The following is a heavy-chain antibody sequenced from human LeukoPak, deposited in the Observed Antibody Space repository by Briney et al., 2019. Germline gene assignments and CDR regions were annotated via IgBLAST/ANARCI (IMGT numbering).Heavy chain of an antibody. CDR1: GYTFTGYY. CDR3: ARAGGCCSGGSCYWDYFDY. V-gene: IGHV1-2*02. D-gene: IGHD2-15*01. CDR2: INPSSGGT. Sequence: GASVKVSCKASGYTFTGYYIHWVRQAPGQGLEWMGWINPSSGGTNYAQKFQGRVTMTRDTSISTAYMELSRLRSDDTAVYYCARAGGCCSGGSCYWDYFDYWGQGTLVTVSS. J-gene: IGHJ4*02.